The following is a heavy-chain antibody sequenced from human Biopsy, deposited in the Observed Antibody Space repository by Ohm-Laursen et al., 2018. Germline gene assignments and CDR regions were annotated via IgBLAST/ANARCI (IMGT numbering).Heavy chain of an antibody. CDR2: ISNSGNT. CDR3: ARRGSGGRSFDY. Sequence: SHTLSLTCTVSGDSITSSYWSWIRQPPGKGLEWIGFISNSGNTNYNPSLKSRVTISVDTSKNQIPLKLGSVTVADTAVFYCARRGSGGRSFDYWGQGSLVTVSS. V-gene: IGHV4-59*08. J-gene: IGHJ4*02. D-gene: IGHD2-15*01. CDR1: GDSITSSY.